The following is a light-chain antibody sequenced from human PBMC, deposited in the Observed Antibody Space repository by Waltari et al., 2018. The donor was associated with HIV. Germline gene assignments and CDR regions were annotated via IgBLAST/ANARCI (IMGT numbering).Light chain of an antibody. J-gene: IGKJ2*01. CDR2: LVS. CDR3: MQALETPGT. V-gene: IGKV2-28*01. Sequence: DILMTQSPVSLSVTPGETATISFKSSQSLLHTNRYTYLDWYLQKPGQSPQLLIYLVSYRAVGVSDRFSGSGSGTDFTLKISRVEADDVGVYYCMQALETPGTFGQGTRLDI. CDR1: QSLLHTNRYTY.